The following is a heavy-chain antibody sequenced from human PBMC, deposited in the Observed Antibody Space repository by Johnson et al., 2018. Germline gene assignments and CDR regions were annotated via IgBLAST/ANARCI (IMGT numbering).Heavy chain of an antibody. CDR3: GREGAAAGSYYYGIDV. J-gene: IGHJ6*02. CDR2: IITNFGTA. Sequence: QVQLVQSGAEVKKXGSSVMLXCKASGGTFSSYAISWVRQAPGQGLEWMGGIITNFGTANYAQKVPGRVTITADESTSTAYLALSSRRTAATAVYYCGREGAAAGSYYYGIDVGGQGTTVTVAS. V-gene: IGHV1-69*01. CDR1: GGTFSSYA. D-gene: IGHD6-13*01.